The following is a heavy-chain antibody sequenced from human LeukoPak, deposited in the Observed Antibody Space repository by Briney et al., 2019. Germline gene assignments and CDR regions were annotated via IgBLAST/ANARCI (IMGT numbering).Heavy chain of an antibody. CDR3: ARGKGIYDAFDI. CDR2: IIPIFGTA. Sequence: SVKVSCKASGGTFSSYAISWVRQAPGQGLEWMGGIIPIFGTANCAQKFQGRVTITADKSTSTAYTELSSLRSEDTAVYYCARGKGIYDAFDIWGQGTMVTVSS. V-gene: IGHV1-69*06. CDR1: GGTFSSYA. J-gene: IGHJ3*02. D-gene: IGHD6-13*01.